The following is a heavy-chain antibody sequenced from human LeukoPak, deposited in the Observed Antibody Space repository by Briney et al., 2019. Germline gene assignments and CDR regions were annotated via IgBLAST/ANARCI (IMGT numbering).Heavy chain of an antibody. CDR2: ISGSGGST. J-gene: IGHJ4*02. CDR3: ARDNDDSSAIDY. CDR1: GFTFSSYA. Sequence: RPGGSLRLSCAASGFTFSSYAMSWVRQAPGKGLEWVSAISGSGGSTYYADSVKGRFTISRDNSKNTLYLQMNSLRAEDTAVYYCARDNDDSSAIDYWGQGTLVTVSS. V-gene: IGHV3-23*01. D-gene: IGHD3-22*01.